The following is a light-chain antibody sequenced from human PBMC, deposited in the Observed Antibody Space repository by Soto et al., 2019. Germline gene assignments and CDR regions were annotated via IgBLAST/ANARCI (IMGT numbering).Light chain of an antibody. CDR2: GAS. Sequence: EIVMTQSPATLSVSPGERATLSCRASQSVSTNLAWYQQKPGQAPRFLIYGASTRATDIPARFSGSGSGTEFTLTISSLQSEDFAIYYCQHYNDWPRTFGQGTKVEIK. V-gene: IGKV3-15*01. CDR3: QHYNDWPRT. J-gene: IGKJ1*01. CDR1: QSVSTN.